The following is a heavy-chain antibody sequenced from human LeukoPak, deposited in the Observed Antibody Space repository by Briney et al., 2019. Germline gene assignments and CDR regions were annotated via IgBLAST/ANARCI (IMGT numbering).Heavy chain of an antibody. D-gene: IGHD1-26*01. CDR3: ASGGSNRSWFDP. J-gene: IGHJ5*02. V-gene: IGHV4-59*01. Sequence: SETLSLTCAVFGGSISSYYWSWIRQPPGKGLEWIGYIYYSGSTNYNPSLKSRVTIAVDTSKNHLSLKLSSVTAADTAVYYCASGGSNRSWFDPWGQGTLVTVSS. CDR1: GGSISSYY. CDR2: IYYSGST.